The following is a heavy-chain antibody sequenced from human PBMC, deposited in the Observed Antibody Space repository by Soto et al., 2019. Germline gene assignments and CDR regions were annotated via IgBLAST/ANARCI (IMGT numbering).Heavy chain of an antibody. V-gene: IGHV4-59*01. CDR3: ARSGSLPGANMDY. J-gene: IGHJ4*02. Sequence: QVQLQESGPGLVKPSETLSLTCSVSGGSISGSYCSWIRQPPAPGLAWLGYVYYTGSTTYSPSLRSRVTISEDKSKNEFSRRLSSVTAEDTAVYFCARSGSLPGANMDYWGQGPQVTVSS. CDR1: GGSISGSY. D-gene: IGHD2-8*02. CDR2: VYYTGST.